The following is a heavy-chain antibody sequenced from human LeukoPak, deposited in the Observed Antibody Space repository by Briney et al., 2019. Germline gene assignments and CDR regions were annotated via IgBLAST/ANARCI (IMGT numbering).Heavy chain of an antibody. V-gene: IGHV3-21*01. J-gene: IGHJ4*02. D-gene: IGHD6-13*01. CDR2: ISTTSDYI. CDR1: GFTFSSYA. CDR3: ARGGIYSQGFDY. Sequence: NPGGSLRLSCAASGFTFSSYAMSWVRQAPGKGLEWVSAISTTSDYIHYADSLKGRVAISRDNAKNSLYLQMNSLRAEDTAVYYCARGGIYSQGFDYWGQGSLVTVSS.